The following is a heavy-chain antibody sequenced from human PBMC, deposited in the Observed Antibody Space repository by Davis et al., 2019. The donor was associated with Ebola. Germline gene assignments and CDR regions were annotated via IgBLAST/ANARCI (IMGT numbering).Heavy chain of an antibody. D-gene: IGHD1-26*01. CDR3: AREWELLDY. Sequence: GESLKISCAASGFTFSSYWMSWVRQAPGKGLEWVSVIYSGGSTYYADSVKGRFTISRHNSKNTLYLQMNSLRAEDTAVYYCAREWELLDYWGQGTLVTVSS. CDR1: GFTFSSYW. J-gene: IGHJ4*02. V-gene: IGHV3-66*01. CDR2: IYSGGST.